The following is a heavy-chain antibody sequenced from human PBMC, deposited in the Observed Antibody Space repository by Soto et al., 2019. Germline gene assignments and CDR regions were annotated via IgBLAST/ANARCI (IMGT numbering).Heavy chain of an antibody. Sequence: QVQLEQSGAEVKKPGSSVKVSCKASGDTFTGYTVTWVRQAPGQGLEWVGRIIPMLGASNYALRFQGRVSIMADKSTDTVYMEVLRLTSEDTGVYYCARSRRSYYTKFDDWGQGTLVTVSS. V-gene: IGHV1-69*08. CDR1: GDTFTGYT. D-gene: IGHD1-26*01. CDR2: IIPMLGAS. J-gene: IGHJ4*02. CDR3: ARSRRSYYTKFDD.